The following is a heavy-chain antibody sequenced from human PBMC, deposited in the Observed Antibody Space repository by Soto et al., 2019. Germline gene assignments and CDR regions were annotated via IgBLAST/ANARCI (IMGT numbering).Heavy chain of an antibody. V-gene: IGHV5-51*01. CDR1: GYSFTSYW. J-gene: IGHJ3*02. Sequence: GESLKISCKGSGYSFTSYWIGWVRPMPGKGLEWMGIIYPGDSDTRSSPSFQGQVTISADKSISTAYLQWSSLKASDTAMYYCARPKYYYDSSGAPGAFDIWGQGTMVTVSS. CDR3: ARPKYYYDSSGAPGAFDI. D-gene: IGHD3-22*01. CDR2: IYPGDSDT.